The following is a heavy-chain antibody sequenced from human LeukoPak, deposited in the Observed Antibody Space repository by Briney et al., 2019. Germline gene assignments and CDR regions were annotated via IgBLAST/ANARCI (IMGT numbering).Heavy chain of an antibody. CDR1: GGSISSGGYY. CDR2: IYYSGST. Sequence: PSQTLSLTCTVSGGSISSGGYYWSWLRQHPGKGLEWIGYIYYSGSTYYNPSLKSRVTISENTSKNQFSLKLSSVTAADTAVYYCARRNYGDDDGMDVWGQGTTVTVSS. J-gene: IGHJ6*02. D-gene: IGHD4-17*01. V-gene: IGHV4-31*03. CDR3: ARRNYGDDDGMDV.